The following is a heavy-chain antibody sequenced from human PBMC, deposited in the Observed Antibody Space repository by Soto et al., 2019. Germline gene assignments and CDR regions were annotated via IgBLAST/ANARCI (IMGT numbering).Heavy chain of an antibody. CDR2: ISARGGSS. CDR3: AKGSTEYSASVDR. D-gene: IGHD5-12*01. CDR1: GFSFNSYA. J-gene: IGHJ5*02. Sequence: EVQLLESGGGLVQPGGSLRLVCAASGFSFNSYAMDWVRQAPGKGLEWVSVISARGGSSYFADSVKGRFTISRDNSKNVLSLEMNNLRAEDTATYFCAKGSTEYSASVDRWGQGTLVLVSS. V-gene: IGHV3-23*01.